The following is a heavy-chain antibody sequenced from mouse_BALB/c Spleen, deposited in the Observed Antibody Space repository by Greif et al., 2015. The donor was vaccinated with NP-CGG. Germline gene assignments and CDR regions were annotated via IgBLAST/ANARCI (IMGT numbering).Heavy chain of an antibody. J-gene: IGHJ2*01. CDR2: ISDGGSYT. CDR3: ARDIGITTVVAPGY. CDR1: GFTFSDYY. D-gene: IGHD1-1*01. V-gene: IGHV5-4*02. Sequence: EVMLVESGGGLVKPGGSLKLSCAASGFTFSDYYMYWVRQTPEKRLEWVATISDGGSYTYYPDSVKGRFTISRDNAKNNLYLQMSSLKSEDTAMYYCARDIGITTVVAPGYWGQGTTLTVSS.